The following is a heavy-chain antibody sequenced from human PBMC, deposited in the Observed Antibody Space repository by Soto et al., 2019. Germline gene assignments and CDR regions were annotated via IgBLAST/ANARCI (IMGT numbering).Heavy chain of an antibody. CDR1: GFPYTRSR. V-gene: IGHV3-21*06. Sequence: GGSLRLSCAASGFPYTRSRMNWVRQAPGKGLEWVSSISSTTNYIYYGDSMKGRFTISRDNAKNSLYLEMNSLRAEDTAVYYCARGSEDLTSNFDYWGQGTLVTVSS. CDR3: ARGSEDLTSNFDY. CDR2: ISSTTNYI. J-gene: IGHJ4*02.